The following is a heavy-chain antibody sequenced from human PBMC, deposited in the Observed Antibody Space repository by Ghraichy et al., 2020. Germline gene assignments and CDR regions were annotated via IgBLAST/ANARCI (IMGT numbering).Heavy chain of an antibody. CDR3: AKDRKKTIVVVTAMNP. Sequence: GGSLRLSCAASGFTFSSYAMSWVRQAPGKGLEWVSAISGSGGSTYYADSVKGRFTISRDNSKNTLYLQMNSLRAEDTAVYYCAKDRKKTIVVVTAMNPWGQGTLVTVSS. CDR2: ISGSGGST. D-gene: IGHD2-21*02. J-gene: IGHJ5*02. V-gene: IGHV3-23*01. CDR1: GFTFSSYA.